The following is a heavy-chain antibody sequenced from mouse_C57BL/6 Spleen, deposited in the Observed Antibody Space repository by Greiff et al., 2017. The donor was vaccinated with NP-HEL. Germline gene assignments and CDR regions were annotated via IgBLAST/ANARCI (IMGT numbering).Heavy chain of an antibody. Sequence: VQLQQSGPELVKPGASVKISCKASGYAFSSSWMNWVKQRPGKGLEWIGRIYPGDGDTNYNGKFKGKATLTADKSSSTAYMQLSSLTSEDSAVYFCAIHYYGSSFYAMDYWGHGTSVTVSS. CDR1: GYAFSSSW. V-gene: IGHV1-82*01. CDR3: AIHYYGSSFYAMDY. D-gene: IGHD1-1*01. CDR2: IYPGDGDT. J-gene: IGHJ4*01.